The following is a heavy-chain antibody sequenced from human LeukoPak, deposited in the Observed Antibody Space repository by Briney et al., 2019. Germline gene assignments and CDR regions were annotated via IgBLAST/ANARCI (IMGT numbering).Heavy chain of an antibody. J-gene: IGHJ4*02. CDR1: GYSIRSGDY. CDR2: IYHSGST. Sequence: PSETLSLTRAVSGYSIRSGDYWGWIRPSPGKGLEWIGSIYHSGSTHYNPSLKSRVTISVDTSKNQFSLMLSSVTAADTAVYYCARNRSVTTTPGFDHWGQGTLVTVSS. D-gene: IGHD4-17*01. CDR3: ARNRSVTTTPGFDH. V-gene: IGHV4-38-2*01.